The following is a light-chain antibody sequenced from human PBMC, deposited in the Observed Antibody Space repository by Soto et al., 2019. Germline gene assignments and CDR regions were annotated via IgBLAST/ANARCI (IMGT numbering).Light chain of an antibody. CDR2: SNN. J-gene: IGLJ3*02. V-gene: IGLV1-44*01. CDR3: AAWDDSLNGYWV. Sequence: QSVLTQSPSASGTPGQRVTISCSGSSSNIGSNYVYWYKQLPGTAPKLLIYSNNLRPSGVPDRFSGSKSGTSASLAISGLQSEDEADYYCAAWDDSLNGYWVFGGGTKLTVL. CDR1: SSNIGSNY.